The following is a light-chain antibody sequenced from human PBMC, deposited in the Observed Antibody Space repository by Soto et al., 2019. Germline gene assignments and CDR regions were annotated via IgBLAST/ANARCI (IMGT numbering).Light chain of an antibody. Sequence: DIQMTQSPSSLSASVGDRVTITCRASQSILSYLNWYHQKPGKAPNLLIYAASSVQSWVPSRFSGSGSGTDFTLTISSLQPEDFATYYCQQSYSTPTWTFGQGTKVEIK. J-gene: IGKJ1*01. CDR1: QSILSY. CDR3: QQSYSTPTWT. CDR2: AAS. V-gene: IGKV1-39*01.